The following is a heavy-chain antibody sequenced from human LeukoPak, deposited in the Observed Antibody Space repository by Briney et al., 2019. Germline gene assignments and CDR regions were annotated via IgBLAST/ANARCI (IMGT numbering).Heavy chain of an antibody. J-gene: IGHJ6*03. D-gene: IGHD2-15*01. CDR1: GTTLMNYY. CDR3: ARCSGGSCSTTYYYYMDV. V-gene: IGHV7-4-1*02. Sequence: ASVKVSCKTYGTTLMNYYMHWVRQAPGQGLEWMGWINTNTGNPTYAQGFTGRFVFSLDTSVSTAYLQISSLKAEDTAVYYCARCSGGSCSTTYYYYMDVWGKGTTVTVSS. CDR2: INTNTGNP.